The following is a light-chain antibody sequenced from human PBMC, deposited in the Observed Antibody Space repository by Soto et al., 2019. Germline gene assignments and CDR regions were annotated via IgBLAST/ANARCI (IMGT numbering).Light chain of an antibody. Sequence: EIVMTQSPATLSVSPGERATLSCRASQSVTINLAWYQQKPGQAPRLLIYGASTRATGIPARFSGGGSGTEFTLTIRSLQSEDFALYYCQQYNDWPPRWTFGQGTRV. CDR2: GAS. J-gene: IGKJ1*01. CDR1: QSVTIN. V-gene: IGKV3-15*01. CDR3: QQYNDWPPRWT.